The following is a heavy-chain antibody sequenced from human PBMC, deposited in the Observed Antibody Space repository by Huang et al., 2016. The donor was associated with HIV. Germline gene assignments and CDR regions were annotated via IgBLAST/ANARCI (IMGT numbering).Heavy chain of an antibody. CDR2: VIPILDAA. Sequence: QVQLVQSGAEVKKPGSSVKVSCKASGGTFSSYAISWVRQAPGQGLGWMGGVIPILDAANYAQKFQGRVTITADESTSTAYMELSSLRSEDTAVYYCARAGEAYYDSSGYYYFDYWGQGTLVTVSS. CDR1: GGTFSSYA. CDR3: ARAGEAYYDSSGYYYFDY. J-gene: IGHJ4*02. V-gene: IGHV1-69*01. D-gene: IGHD3-22*01.